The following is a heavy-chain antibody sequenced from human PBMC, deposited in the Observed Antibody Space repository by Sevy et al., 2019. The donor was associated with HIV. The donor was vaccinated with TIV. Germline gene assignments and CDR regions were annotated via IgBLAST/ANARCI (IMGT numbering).Heavy chain of an antibody. CDR3: ARESYYDGTGYFDY. V-gene: IGHV3-21*01. CDR2: ISSSSTYI. Sequence: GGSLRLSCGASGFTFRSYSMNWVRQAPGKGLEWVSSISSSSTYIYYADSVKGRFTISRDNAKNSLYLQMNSLRAEDTAVYYCARESYYDGTGYFDYWGQGTLVTVSS. D-gene: IGHD3-22*01. J-gene: IGHJ4*02. CDR1: GFTFRSYS.